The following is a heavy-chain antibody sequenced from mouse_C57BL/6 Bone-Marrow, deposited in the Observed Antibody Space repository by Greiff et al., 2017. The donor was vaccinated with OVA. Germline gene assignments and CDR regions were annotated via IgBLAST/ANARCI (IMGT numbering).Heavy chain of an antibody. CDR2: IDPSDSHT. CDR3: ARDDYGEAY. D-gene: IGHD2-4*01. Sequence: VQLQQPGAELVKPGASVKLSCKASGYTFTSYWMQWVKQRPGQGLEWIGEIDPSDSHTNYNQKFKGKATLTVDTSSSTAYMQLSSLTSEDSAVYYCARDDYGEAYWGQGTLVTVSA. J-gene: IGHJ3*01. V-gene: IGHV1-50*01. CDR1: GYTFTSYW.